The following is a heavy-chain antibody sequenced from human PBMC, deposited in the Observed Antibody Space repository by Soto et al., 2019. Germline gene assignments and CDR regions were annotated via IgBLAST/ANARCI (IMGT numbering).Heavy chain of an antibody. CDR3: AGPYSSGWYYFDY. CDR2: IYPGDSDT. Sequence: GASLKISCKGSGHSFTSYWIGWVRQMPGKGLEWMGIIYPGDSDTRYSPSFQGQVTISADKSISTAYLQWSSLKASDTAMYYCAGPYSSGWYYFDYWGQGTTVTVSS. V-gene: IGHV5-51*01. CDR1: GHSFTSYW. D-gene: IGHD6-19*01. J-gene: IGHJ4*03.